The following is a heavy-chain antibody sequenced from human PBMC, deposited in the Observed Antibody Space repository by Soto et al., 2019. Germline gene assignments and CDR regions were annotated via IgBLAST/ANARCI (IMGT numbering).Heavy chain of an antibody. CDR1: GFTFSSFG. Sequence: PGGSLRLSCAASGFTFSSFGMHWVRQAPGKGLEWVAVISYDGSNKYYAGSVKGRFTISRDNSKNTLYLQMNSLRAEDTAVYYCAKDQLWSHYYGMDVWGQGTTVTVSS. J-gene: IGHJ6*02. V-gene: IGHV3-30*18. CDR2: ISYDGSNK. CDR3: AKDQLWSHYYGMDV. D-gene: IGHD3-10*01.